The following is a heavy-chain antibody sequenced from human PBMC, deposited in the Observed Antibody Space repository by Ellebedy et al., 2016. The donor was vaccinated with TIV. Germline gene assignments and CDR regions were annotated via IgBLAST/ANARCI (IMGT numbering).Heavy chain of an antibody. V-gene: IGHV4-38-2*02. CDR1: DDSVSSDNY. CDR2: IYHSGST. J-gene: IGHJ6*02. D-gene: IGHD2-8*01. CDR3: ARDYGTSGSYYYYGMDV. Sequence: SETLSLTXTVFDDSVSSDNYWGWFRQSPGKGLEWIGSIYHSGSTHYNPSLKSRVTISVDTSKNQFSLKLNSVTAADTAVYYCARDYGTSGSYYYYGMDVWGQGTTVTVS.